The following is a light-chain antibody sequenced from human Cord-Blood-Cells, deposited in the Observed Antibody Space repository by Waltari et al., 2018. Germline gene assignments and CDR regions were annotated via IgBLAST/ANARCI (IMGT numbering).Light chain of an antibody. CDR3: ETWDSNTRV. Sequence: QPVLTQSSSASASLGSSVKLTCTLSSGHSSYIIAWHQQQPGKAPRYLMKLEGSGSYNKGSGVPDRFSGSSSGADRYLTISNLQSEDEADYYCETWDSNTRVFGTGTKVTVI. CDR2: LEGSGSY. J-gene: IGLJ1*01. V-gene: IGLV4-60*03. CDR1: SGHSSYI.